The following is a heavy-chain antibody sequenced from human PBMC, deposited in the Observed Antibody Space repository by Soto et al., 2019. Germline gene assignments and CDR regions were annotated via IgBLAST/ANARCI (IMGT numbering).Heavy chain of an antibody. CDR2: IRGSDGST. CDR1: GFTFNNYA. V-gene: IGHV3-23*01. D-gene: IGHD3-9*01. CDR3: VKEWTGGPCPCMDV. Sequence: EVQLLESGGGWVQPGGSLRLSCAASGFTFNNYAMTWVRQAPGKGLEWVSTIRGSDGSTYYAESVQGRFTISRDNSKNALYLEMSSLSAEDRAIYYCVKEWTGGPCPCMDVWGQGTTVTVCS. J-gene: IGHJ6*01.